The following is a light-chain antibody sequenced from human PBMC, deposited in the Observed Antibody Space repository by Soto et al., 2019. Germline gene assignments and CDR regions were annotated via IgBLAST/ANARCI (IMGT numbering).Light chain of an antibody. Sequence: QSVLTQPPSASGSPGQSVTISCTGTSSDVGLYDYVSWYQQHPGKVPKLLIYEVTQRPSGVPDRFSGSKSGNTASLTVSGLQAEDEADYYCSSYGGNSNYVFGTGTKDTVL. J-gene: IGLJ1*01. CDR1: SSDVGLYDY. CDR3: SSYGGNSNYV. V-gene: IGLV2-8*01. CDR2: EVT.